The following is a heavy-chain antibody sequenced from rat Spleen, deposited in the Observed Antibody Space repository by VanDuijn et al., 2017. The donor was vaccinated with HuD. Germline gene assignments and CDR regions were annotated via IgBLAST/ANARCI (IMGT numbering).Heavy chain of an antibody. CDR2: ISTGGGNT. CDR3: TRHAYYDGYYHWYFDF. J-gene: IGHJ1*01. V-gene: IGHV5-25*01. CDR1: GFTFSNYY. D-gene: IGHD1-12*03. Sequence: EVQLVESGGGLVQPGRSMKLSCAALGFTFSNYYMAWVRQAPTKGLEWVASISTGGGNTYYRDSVKGRFTVSRDNAKSTLYLQMDSLRSEDTATHYCTRHAYYDGYYHWYFDFWGPGTMVTVSS.